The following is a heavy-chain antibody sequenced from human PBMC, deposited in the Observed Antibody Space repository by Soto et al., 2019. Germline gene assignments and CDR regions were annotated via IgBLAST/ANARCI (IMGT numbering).Heavy chain of an antibody. CDR3: ARGAATKIVVVMYDAFEI. Sequence: ASVKVSCKASGYTFANFAMHWVRQAPGQRLEWMGWINAGNWNTKYSQKFQGRVTITRDTSASTAYMELSSLRSEDTAVYYCARGAATKIVVVMYDAFEIWGQGTMVTVSS. D-gene: IGHD3-22*01. V-gene: IGHV1-3*01. CDR1: GYTFANFA. J-gene: IGHJ3*02. CDR2: INAGNWNT.